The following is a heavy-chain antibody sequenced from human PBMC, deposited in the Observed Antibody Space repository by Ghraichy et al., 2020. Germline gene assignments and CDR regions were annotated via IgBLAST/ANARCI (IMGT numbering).Heavy chain of an antibody. V-gene: IGHV3-11*01. J-gene: IGHJ4*02. CDR1: GFTFSDYY. Sequence: LNISCAASGFTFSDYYMSWIRQAPGKGLEWVSYISSSGSTIYYADSVKGRFTISRDNAKNSLYLQMNSLRAEDTAVYYCARANGADFYDYWGQGTLVTVSS. CDR2: ISSSGSTI. D-gene: IGHD3-3*01. CDR3: ARANGADFYDY.